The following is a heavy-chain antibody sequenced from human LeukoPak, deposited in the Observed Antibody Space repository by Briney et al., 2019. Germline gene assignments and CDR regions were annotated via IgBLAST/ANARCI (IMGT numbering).Heavy chain of an antibody. V-gene: IGHV5-51*01. Sequence: GQSLKISCKGSGYSFTSYWIGWVRQMPGKGLEWMGIIYPGDSDTRYSPSFQGQVTISADKSISTAYLQWSSLKASDTAMYYCARGAPVTTIYTEEGLFDPWGQGTLVTVSS. CDR1: GYSFTSYW. CDR3: ARGAPVTTIYTEEGLFDP. J-gene: IGHJ5*02. D-gene: IGHD4-17*01. CDR2: IYPGDSDT.